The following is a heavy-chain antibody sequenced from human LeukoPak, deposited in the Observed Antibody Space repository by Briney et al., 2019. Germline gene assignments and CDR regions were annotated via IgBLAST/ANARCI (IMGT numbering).Heavy chain of an antibody. D-gene: IGHD4-17*01. CDR1: GGSISPYY. Sequence: SETLSPTCTVSGGSISPYYWSWIRQPPGKGLEWIGYISYSGSTSFNPSLKSRVTISVDTSTNQFSLALSSVTAADTAVYYCARAGSYRLTTTLWGQGTLVTVSS. CDR2: ISYSGST. J-gene: IGHJ4*02. CDR3: ARAGSYRLTTTL. V-gene: IGHV4-59*01.